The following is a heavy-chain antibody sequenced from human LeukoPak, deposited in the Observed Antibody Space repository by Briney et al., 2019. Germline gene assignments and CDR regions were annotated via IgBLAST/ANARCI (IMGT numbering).Heavy chain of an antibody. J-gene: IGHJ4*02. D-gene: IGHD5-18*01. CDR2: ISGSGGST. CDR1: GFTFSSYA. CDR3: AKLGSAMVIYYFDY. Sequence: GASLRLSCAASGFTFSSYAMSWVRQAPGKGLEWVSAISGSGGSTYYADSVKGLFTISRDNSKNTLYLQMNSLRAEDTAVYYCAKLGSAMVIYYFDYWGQGTLVTVSS. V-gene: IGHV3-23*01.